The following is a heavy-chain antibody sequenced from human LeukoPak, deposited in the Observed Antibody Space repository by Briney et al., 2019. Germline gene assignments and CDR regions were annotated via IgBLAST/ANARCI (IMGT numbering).Heavy chain of an antibody. D-gene: IGHD5-12*01. V-gene: IGHV4-30-4*01. CDR3: VRHDGRGGATMGSLDS. CDR1: GGSISSGDYY. J-gene: IGHJ4*02. CDR2: IYYSGST. Sequence: PSETLSLTCTVSGGSISSGDYYWSWIRQPPGKGLEWIGYIYYSGSTYYNPSLNSRVTISVDTSKNQFSLQLNSVTAADTAVYYCVRHDGRGGATMGSLDSWGQGSLVTVSS.